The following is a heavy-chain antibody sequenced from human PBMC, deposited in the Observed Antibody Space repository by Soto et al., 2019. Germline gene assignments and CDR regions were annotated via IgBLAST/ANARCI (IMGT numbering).Heavy chain of an antibody. J-gene: IGHJ5*02. CDR2: IYFTGIT. V-gene: IGHV4-31*03. CDR3: ARATPYQKVNWFDL. D-gene: IGHD2-15*01. Sequence: SETLSLTCTVSSGSLSSGGYYWNWFRQHPVKGLEWIGYIYFTGITYSTPSLKSRVTLSVDTSKSQFSLELRSVTAADTAMYYCARATPYQKVNWFDLWGPGVVVT. CDR1: SGSLSSGGYY.